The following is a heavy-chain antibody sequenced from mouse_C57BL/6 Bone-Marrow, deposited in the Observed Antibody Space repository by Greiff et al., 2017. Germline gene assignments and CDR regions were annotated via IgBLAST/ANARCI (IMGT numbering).Heavy chain of an antibody. CDR3: ARRYYGSSYEDFDY. J-gene: IGHJ2*01. CDR1: GYTFTDYY. V-gene: IGHV1-26*01. D-gene: IGHD1-1*01. Sequence: EVQLQQSGPELVKPGASVKISCKASGYTFTDYYMNWVKQSHGKSLEWIGDINPNNGGTSYNQKFKGKATLTVDKSSSTAYMELRSLTSEDSAVYYCARRYYGSSYEDFDYWGQGTTLTVSS. CDR2: INPNNGGT.